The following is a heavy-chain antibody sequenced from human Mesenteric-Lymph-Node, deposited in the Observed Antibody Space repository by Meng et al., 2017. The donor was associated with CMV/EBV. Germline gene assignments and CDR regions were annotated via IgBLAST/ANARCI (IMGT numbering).Heavy chain of an antibody. Sequence: SVKVSCKASGGTFSSYAISWVRQAPGQGLEWMGGIVPIFDTANYSQKFQDRVTITTDESMSTAYMEMSSLRSDDTAVYYCATSGATRGYSSYVVYRFDSWGQGTLVTVSS. D-gene: IGHD5-12*01. CDR2: IVPIFDTA. CDR1: GGTFSSYA. CDR3: ATSGATRGYSSYVVYRFDS. V-gene: IGHV1-69*05. J-gene: IGHJ5*01.